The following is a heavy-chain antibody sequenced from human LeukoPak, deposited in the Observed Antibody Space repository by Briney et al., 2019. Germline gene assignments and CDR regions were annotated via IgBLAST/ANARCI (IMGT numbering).Heavy chain of an antibody. J-gene: IGHJ3*02. CDR2: INHRGST. Sequence: SETLSLTCAVYGGSFSGYYWSWIRQPPGKGLEWIGEINHRGSTNYNPSLKSRVTRSVDTSKNQFSLKLSSVTASDSAGYYCERNLLVVTVDAFDIWGQGTMVTVSS. V-gene: IGHV4-34*01. D-gene: IGHD3-22*01. CDR1: GGSFSGYY. CDR3: ERNLLVVTVDAFDI.